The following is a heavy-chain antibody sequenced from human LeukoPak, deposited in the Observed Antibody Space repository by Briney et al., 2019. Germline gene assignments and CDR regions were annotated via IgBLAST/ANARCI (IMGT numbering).Heavy chain of an antibody. J-gene: IGHJ6*03. Sequence: SVRVSYTASEPLFSSSAISWGRRAPGQGVGWRGGIITIFGTANYEKTLHGRVTTTADKATSTAYIQISSSTAADTAGQYCARERYISCYAEYYYMDVWGKRTTVTVSS. CDR2: IITIFGTA. V-gene: IGHV1-69*06. CDR1: EPLFSSSA. D-gene: IGHD6-25*01. CDR3: ARERYISCYAEYYYMDV.